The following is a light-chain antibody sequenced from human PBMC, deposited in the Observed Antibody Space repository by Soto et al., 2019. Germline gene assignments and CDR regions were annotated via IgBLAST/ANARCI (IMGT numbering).Light chain of an antibody. Sequence: QSALTQPASVSGSPGQSITISCTGTSSDVGGYNYVSWYQQHPGKAPKLMIYDVINRPSGVSNRFSGSKSGNTASLTISGLQAEEEADYYCSSYTSSSTLLYVFGTGTKLTVL. V-gene: IGLV2-14*01. CDR3: SSYTSSSTLLYV. CDR2: DVI. CDR1: SSDVGGYNY. J-gene: IGLJ1*01.